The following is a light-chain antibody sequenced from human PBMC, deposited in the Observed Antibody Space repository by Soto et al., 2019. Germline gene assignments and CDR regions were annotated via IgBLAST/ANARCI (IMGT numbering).Light chain of an antibody. CDR1: YSNIGSNF. CDR3: GTWDSSLNVVV. CDR2: DNT. J-gene: IGLJ2*01. V-gene: IGLV1-51*01. Sequence: QSVLTQSSSVSAAAGQKVTISCSGSYSNIGSNFVSWYQHFPGSAPKLVIYDNTQRPSGIPDLFSGSKSGSSATLGITGLQTGDEADYYCGTWDSSLNVVVFGGGTKLTVL.